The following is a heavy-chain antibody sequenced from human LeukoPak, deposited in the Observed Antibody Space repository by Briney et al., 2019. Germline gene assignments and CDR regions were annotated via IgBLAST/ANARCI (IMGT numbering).Heavy chain of an antibody. CDR2: IWYDGSNK. Sequence: GGSLRLSCAASGFTFSSYGMHWVRQAPGKGLEWVAVIWYDGSNKYYADSVKGRFTISRDNAKNSLYLQMNSLRAEDTAVYYCARDFYGELDYWGQGTLVTVSS. CDR1: GFTFSSYG. D-gene: IGHD4-17*01. V-gene: IGHV3-33*01. CDR3: ARDFYGELDY. J-gene: IGHJ4*02.